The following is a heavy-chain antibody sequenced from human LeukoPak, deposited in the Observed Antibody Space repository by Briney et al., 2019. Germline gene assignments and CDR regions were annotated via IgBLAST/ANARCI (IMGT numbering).Heavy chain of an antibody. D-gene: IGHD3-22*01. V-gene: IGHV3-33*01. CDR2: IWYDGSNK. J-gene: IGHJ3*02. CDR1: GFTFSSYG. Sequence: GGSLRLSCAASGFTFSSYGMHWVRQAPGKGLEWVAVIWYDGSNKYYADSVKGRFTISRDNSKNTLYLQMNSLRAEDTAVYHCARMMTDFDGSGHDIQRGAFDIWGQGTMVTVS. CDR3: ARMMTDFDGSGHDIQRGAFDI.